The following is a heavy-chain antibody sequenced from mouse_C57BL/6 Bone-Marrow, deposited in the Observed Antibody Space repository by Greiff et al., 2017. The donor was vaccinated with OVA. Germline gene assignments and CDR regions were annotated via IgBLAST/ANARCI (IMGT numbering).Heavy chain of an antibody. D-gene: IGHD1-1*01. CDR1: GYTFTSYG. CDR2: IYPRSGNT. CDR3: ARGDYYGSSWSY. J-gene: IGHJ2*01. Sequence: VKLQESGAELARPGASVKLSCKASGYTFTSYGISWVKQRTGQGLEWIGEIYPRSGNTYSNETFKGKATLTADKSSSTAYMELRSLTSEDSAVYFWARGDYYGSSWSYWGQGTTLTVSS. V-gene: IGHV1-81*01.